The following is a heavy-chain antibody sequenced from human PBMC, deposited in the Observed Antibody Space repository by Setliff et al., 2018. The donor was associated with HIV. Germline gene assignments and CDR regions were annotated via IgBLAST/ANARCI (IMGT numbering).Heavy chain of an antibody. CDR1: GGTFSSYT. V-gene: IGHV1-69*13. J-gene: IGHJ4*02. CDR3: ARGDMIAFGGVGPFDY. Sequence: SVKVSCKASGGTFSSYTISWVRQAPGQGLEWMGGIIPIFGTADYAQRFQGRVTITADESTSTAYMELSSLRSADTAVYYCARGDMIAFGGVGPFDYWGQGTLVTVSS. D-gene: IGHD3-16*01. CDR2: IIPIFGTA.